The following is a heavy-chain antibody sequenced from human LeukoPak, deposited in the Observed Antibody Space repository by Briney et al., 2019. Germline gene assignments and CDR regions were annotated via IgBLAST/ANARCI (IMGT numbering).Heavy chain of an antibody. CDR3: AKGSNWGSGYFDY. Sequence: GGSLRLSCAASGFTFSSYGMHWVRQAPGKGLEWVTFIRYDVSNKYYADSVKGRFTISRDNSKNTLYLQMNSLRAEDTAVYYCAKGSNWGSGYFDYWGQGTLVTVSS. V-gene: IGHV3-30*02. CDR1: GFTFSSYG. D-gene: IGHD7-27*01. CDR2: IRYDVSNK. J-gene: IGHJ4*02.